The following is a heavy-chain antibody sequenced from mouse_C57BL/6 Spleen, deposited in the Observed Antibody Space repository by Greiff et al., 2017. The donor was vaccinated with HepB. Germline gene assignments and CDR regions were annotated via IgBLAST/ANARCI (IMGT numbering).Heavy chain of an antibody. CDR3: ARDPGDY. J-gene: IGHJ4*01. V-gene: IGHV5-17*01. Sequence: EVKLMESGGGLVKPGGSLKLSCAASGFTFSDYGMHWVRQAPEKGLEWVAYISSGSSTIYYADTVKGRFTISRDNAKNTLFLQMASLRSEDTAMYYCARDPGDYWGQGTSVTVSS. CDR1: GFTFSDYG. CDR2: ISSGSSTI.